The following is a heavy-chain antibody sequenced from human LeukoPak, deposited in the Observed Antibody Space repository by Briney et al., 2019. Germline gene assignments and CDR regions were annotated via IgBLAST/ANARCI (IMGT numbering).Heavy chain of an antibody. J-gene: IGHJ4*02. CDR2: ISPASGAT. CDR1: GYAFNDSY. V-gene: IGHV1-2*02. CDR3: LNEHGG. Sequence: ASVTVSCKASGYAFNDSYMQWVRQAPGQGFEWIGWISPASGATNYAQNFQGRVTLTTDTCITTAYMELSSLTSDDTASYYCLNEHGGWGQGTPVTVSS. D-gene: IGHD1-1*01.